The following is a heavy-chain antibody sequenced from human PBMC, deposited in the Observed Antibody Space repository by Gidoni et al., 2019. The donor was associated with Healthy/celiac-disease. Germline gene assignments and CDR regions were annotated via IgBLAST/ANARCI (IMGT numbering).Heavy chain of an antibody. CDR1: GFTFCSDS. Sequence: EVQLVESGGGLVKPGGSLRLPCAASGFTFCSDSMIWVREAPGKGLEWVADSKSNSCYIYCEDSVEGRFTISRDNAKNSLYLQMSSLRAEDTAVYYCARATIVGATRPYYYYYGMDVWGQGTTVTGSS. V-gene: IGHV3-21*01. CDR3: ARATIVGATRPYYYYYGMDV. J-gene: IGHJ6*02. D-gene: IGHD1-26*01. CDR2: SKSNSCYI.